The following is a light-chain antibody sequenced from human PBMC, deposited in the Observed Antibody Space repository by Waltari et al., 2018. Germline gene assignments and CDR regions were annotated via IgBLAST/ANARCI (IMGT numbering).Light chain of an antibody. Sequence: SCVAGQSVTNCLAWYQQNPGQAPRVLICSASNRATGVPASFSGSGSGTDFTRTISSLEPEDFAVYYCQQRSNWPRTFGQGTKVEVK. J-gene: IGKJ1*01. CDR2: SAS. CDR3: QQRSNWPRT. V-gene: IGKV3-11*01. CDR1: QSVTNC.